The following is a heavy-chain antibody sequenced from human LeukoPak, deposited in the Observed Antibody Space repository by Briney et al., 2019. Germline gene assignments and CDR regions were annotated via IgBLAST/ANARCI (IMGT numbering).Heavy chain of an antibody. V-gene: IGHV1-69*05. D-gene: IGHD6-13*01. CDR3: ARGGIAAAGTPEVHLDY. J-gene: IGHJ4*02. CDR2: IIPIFGTA. CDR1: GGTFSSYA. Sequence: GSSVKVSCKASGGTFSSYAISWVRQAPGQGLEWMGGIIPIFGTANYAQKFQGRVTMTRDMSTSTVYMELSSLRSEDTAVYYCARGGIAAAGTPEVHLDYWGQGTLVTVSS.